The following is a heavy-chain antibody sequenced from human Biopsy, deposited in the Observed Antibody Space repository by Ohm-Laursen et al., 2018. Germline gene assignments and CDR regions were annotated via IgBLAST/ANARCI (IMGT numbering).Heavy chain of an antibody. D-gene: IGHD1-14*01. J-gene: IGHJ4*01. Sequence: SVKVSCKSSRVTFSSYAVSWVRQAPGQGLEWMGGIIPMIGTTNYAQKFQGRLSITADKSTTAAYLELSGLRSEDTAVYYCASHVTYNFNGGLDYWGHGTLVTVSS. V-gene: IGHV1-69*06. CDR1: RVTFSSYA. CDR3: ASHVTYNFNGGLDY. CDR2: IIPMIGTT.